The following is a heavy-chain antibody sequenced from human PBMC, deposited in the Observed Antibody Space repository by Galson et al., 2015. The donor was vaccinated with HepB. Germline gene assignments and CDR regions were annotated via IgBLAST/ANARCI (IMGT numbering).Heavy chain of an antibody. CDR2: IYYSGST. V-gene: IGHV4-31*03. Sequence: QVQLQESGPGLVKPSETLSLTCTVSGGSISSGGYYWSWIRQHPGKGLEWIGYIYYSGSTYYNPSLKSRVTISVDTSKNQFSLKLSSVTAADTAVYYCARQSKYRAAAGRKGSGWFDPWGQGTLVTVSS. CDR3: ARQSKYRAAAGRKGSGWFDP. CDR1: GGSISSGGYY. J-gene: IGHJ5*02. D-gene: IGHD6-13*01.